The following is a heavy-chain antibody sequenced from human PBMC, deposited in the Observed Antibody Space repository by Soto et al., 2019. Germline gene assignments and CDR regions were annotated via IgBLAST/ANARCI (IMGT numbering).Heavy chain of an antibody. CDR2: IIPIFGKA. CDR1: GVTFSSYA. CDR3: ARHGGSGWYVDWFDP. J-gene: IGHJ5*02. V-gene: IGHV1-69*01. D-gene: IGHD6-19*01. Sequence: QVQLVQSGAEVKKPGASVKLSCKASGVTFSSYAISWVRQAPGQGLEWMGGIIPIFGKANYAQKFLGRVTITADESTSTAYMERSSLRSEDTAVYYCARHGGSGWYVDWFDPWGQGTLVTVSS.